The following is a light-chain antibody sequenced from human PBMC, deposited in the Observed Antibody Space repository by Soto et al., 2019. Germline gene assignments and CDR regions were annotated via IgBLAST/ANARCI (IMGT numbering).Light chain of an antibody. Sequence: DIVLKQSPGPLSLSPGEGATLSCRTRQVISSTHLAWYQQKRGQAPRLLIFDVSRRATGIPERFSGSGSGTDFSLAIGRLEPEDFAVYYFLQYGNLPYSFGQGTKLEI. CDR1: QVISSTH. CDR3: LQYGNLPYS. CDR2: DVS. V-gene: IGKV3-20*01. J-gene: IGKJ2*03.